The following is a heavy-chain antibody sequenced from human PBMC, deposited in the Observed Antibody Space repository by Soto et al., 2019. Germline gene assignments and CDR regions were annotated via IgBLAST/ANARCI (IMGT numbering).Heavy chain of an antibody. CDR3: GAEAARYQHYYGMDV. CDR2: IAYDGSNK. V-gene: IGHV3-30*03. J-gene: IGHJ6*02. D-gene: IGHD6-6*01. CDR1: GFTFNTYG. Sequence: QVQLVESGGGVVQPGRSLRLSCAASGFTFNTYGMHWVRQAPVKGLEWVAVIAYDGSNKYYADSVKGRFTISRDNSENTLYLQMSSLRAEDTAVYYCGAEAARYQHYYGMDVWGPGTTVTVSS.